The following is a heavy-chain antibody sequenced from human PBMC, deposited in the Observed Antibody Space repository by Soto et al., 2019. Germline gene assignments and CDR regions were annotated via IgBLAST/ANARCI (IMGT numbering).Heavy chain of an antibody. Sequence: GGSLRLSCAASGFTFSNYWMHWFRQVPGKGLEWVSGVSGSGGSTYYADSVKGRFTISRDNSKNTLYLQMNSLRAEDTAVYYCAKHSDYRPSDYWGQGTLVTVSS. CDR2: VSGSGGST. D-gene: IGHD4-4*01. J-gene: IGHJ4*02. V-gene: IGHV3-23*01. CDR1: GFTFSNYW. CDR3: AKHSDYRPSDY.